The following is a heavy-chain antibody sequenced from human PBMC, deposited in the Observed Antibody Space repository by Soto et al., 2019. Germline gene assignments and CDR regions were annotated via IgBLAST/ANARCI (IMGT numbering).Heavy chain of an antibody. CDR2: ISYSGST. J-gene: IGHJ5*02. CDR3: ARSVFP. V-gene: IGHV4-59*12. CDR1: GGSISSYF. Sequence: PSETLSLTCTVSGGSISSYFWSWIRQPPGKGLEWFGYISYSGSTSYNPSLRSRVTMSVETSRNQFPLKLSSVTAADTAAYYCARSVFPWGQGTLVTVSS.